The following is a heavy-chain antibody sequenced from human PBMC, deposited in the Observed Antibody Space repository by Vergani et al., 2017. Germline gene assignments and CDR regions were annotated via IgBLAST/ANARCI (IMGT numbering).Heavy chain of an antibody. CDR3: ARHYPIVVVPAAGIYYYYMDV. CDR1: GYTFTSYA. V-gene: IGHV7-4-1*02. J-gene: IGHJ6*03. CDR2: INTNTGNP. D-gene: IGHD2-2*01. Sequence: QVQLVQSGSELKKPGASVKVSCKASGYTFTSYAMNWVRQAPGQGLEWMGWINTNTGNPTYAKGFTGRFVFSLDTSVSTAYLQISSLKAEDTAVYYCARHYPIVVVPAAGIYYYYMDVWGKGTTVTVSS.